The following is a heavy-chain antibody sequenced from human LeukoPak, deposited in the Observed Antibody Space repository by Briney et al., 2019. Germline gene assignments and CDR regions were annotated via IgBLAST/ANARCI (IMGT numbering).Heavy chain of an antibody. CDR3: AASPDYYDSSGYSYYFDY. Sequence: SVNVSCKASGFTFTSSAVQWVRRARGQRLEWIGWIVVGSGNTNYAQKFQQRVTITRDMSTSTAYIELSSLRSEDTAVYYCAASPDYYDSSGYSYYFDYGGQGTPGTVSS. J-gene: IGHJ4*02. D-gene: IGHD3-22*01. CDR2: IVVGSGNT. CDR1: GFTFTSSA. V-gene: IGHV1-58*01.